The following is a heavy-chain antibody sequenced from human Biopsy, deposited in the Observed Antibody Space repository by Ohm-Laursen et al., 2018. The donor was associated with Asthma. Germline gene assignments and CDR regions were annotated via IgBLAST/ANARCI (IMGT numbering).Heavy chain of an antibody. D-gene: IGHD3-22*01. J-gene: IGHJ4*02. CDR3: ARGDSSNWSHYYFDY. Sequence: SLRLSCAATGFAVRRDHMFWVRQAPGKGLEWVSVIYRGGSSHTADSVRGRFTISRDYSKNTLYLQMHSLRAEDTAVYYCARGDSSNWSHYYFDYWGQGTLVTVSS. CDR2: IYRGGSS. CDR1: GFAVRRDH. V-gene: IGHV3-53*01.